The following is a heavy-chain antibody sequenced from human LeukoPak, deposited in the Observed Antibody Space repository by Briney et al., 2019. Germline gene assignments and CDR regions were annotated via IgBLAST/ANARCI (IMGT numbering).Heavy chain of an antibody. J-gene: IGHJ6*02. CDR1: GYTFTGYY. D-gene: IGHD6-13*01. Sequence: ASVKVSCKASGYTFTGYYMHWVRQAPGQGLEWMGRINPNSGGTNYAQKFRGRVTMTRDTSISTAYMELSRLRSDDTAVYYCARESEWGSWIVYYYYGMDVWGQGTTVTVSS. CDR2: INPNSGGT. CDR3: ARESEWGSWIVYYYYGMDV. V-gene: IGHV1-2*06.